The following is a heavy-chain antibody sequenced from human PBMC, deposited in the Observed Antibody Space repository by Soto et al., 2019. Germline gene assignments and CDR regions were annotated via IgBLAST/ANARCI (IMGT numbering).Heavy chain of an antibody. CDR1: GFTFSSYG. D-gene: IGHD2-2*01. Sequence: QVPLVESGGGVVQPGRSLRLSCAASGFTFSSYGMHWVRQAPGKGLEWVAVIWYDGSNKYYADSVKGRFTISRDNSKNTLYLQMNSLRAEDTAVYYCARDLIVLVPAAMAYYYYGMDVWGQGTTVTVSS. J-gene: IGHJ6*02. CDR3: ARDLIVLVPAAMAYYYYGMDV. V-gene: IGHV3-33*01. CDR2: IWYDGSNK.